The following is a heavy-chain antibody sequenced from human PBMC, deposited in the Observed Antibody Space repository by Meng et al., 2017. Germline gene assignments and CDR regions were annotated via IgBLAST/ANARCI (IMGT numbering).Heavy chain of an antibody. Sequence: EVHLVGSGGDLVEPGGSLRLSCAASGFYFNNAWMSWVRQAPGKGLEWVGRIKSNTDGGTAEYAAPVTGRFTISRDDSKSTLYLQMSGLRIDDTGVYYCTWDDKAVSDYWGQGTLVTVSS. CDR1: GFYFNNAW. J-gene: IGHJ4*02. V-gene: IGHV3-15*01. CDR2: IKSNTDGGTA. D-gene: IGHD1-26*01. CDR3: TWDDKAVSDY.